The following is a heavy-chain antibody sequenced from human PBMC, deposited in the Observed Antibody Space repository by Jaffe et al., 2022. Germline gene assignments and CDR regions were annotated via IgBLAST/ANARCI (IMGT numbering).Heavy chain of an antibody. J-gene: IGHJ4*02. CDR1: GGSFSGYY. CDR2: INHSGST. D-gene: IGHD3-9*01. CDR3: ARGKTTYYDILTGYND. V-gene: IGHV4-34*01. Sequence: QVQLQQWGAGLLKPSETLSLTCAVYGGSFSGYYWSWIRQPPGKGLEWIGEINHSGSTNYNPSLKSRVTISVDTSKNQFSLKLSSVTAADTAVYYCARGKTTYYDILTGYNDWGQGTLVTVSS.